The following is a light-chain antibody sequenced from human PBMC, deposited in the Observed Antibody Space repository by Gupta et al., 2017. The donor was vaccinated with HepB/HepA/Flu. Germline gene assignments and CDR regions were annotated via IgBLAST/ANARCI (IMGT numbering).Light chain of an antibody. CDR2: GKN. Sequence: SSELTQDPAVSVALGQAVRITCPGDSLRSYYASWYTQKPGQAPVLVIYGKNNRPSGIPDRFSGSSSGNTASLTITGAQAEDEADYYCNSRDSSGNHLVFGGGTKLTVL. V-gene: IGLV3-19*01. CDR1: SLRSYY. J-gene: IGLJ2*01. CDR3: NSRDSSGNHLV.